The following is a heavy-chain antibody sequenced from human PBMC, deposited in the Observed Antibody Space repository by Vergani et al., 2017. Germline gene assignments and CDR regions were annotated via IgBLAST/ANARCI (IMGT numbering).Heavy chain of an antibody. Sequence: EVQLVESGGGLVKPGGSLRLSCAASGFTFSNAWMSWVRQAPGKGLEWVGRIKSKTDGGTTDYAAPVKGRFTISRDDSKNTLYLQMNSLRAEDTAVYYCARELSPASRPYIGEPFGYWGQGTLVTVSS. J-gene: IGHJ4*02. CDR1: GFTFSNAW. CDR3: ARELSPASRPYIGEPFGY. V-gene: IGHV3-15*01. CDR2: IKSKTDGGTT. D-gene: IGHD3-10*01.